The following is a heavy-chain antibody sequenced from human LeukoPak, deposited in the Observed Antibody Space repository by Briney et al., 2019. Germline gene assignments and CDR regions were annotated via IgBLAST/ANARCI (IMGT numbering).Heavy chain of an antibody. V-gene: IGHV4-59*01. D-gene: IGHD5-12*01. J-gene: IGHJ4*02. CDR2: IYYSGST. Sequence: SETLSLTCTVSGGSISSYYWSWIRQPPGKGLEWIGYIYYSGSTSYNPSLKSRVTISVDTSSNQFSLILTSVTAADTAVYYCARGTKTGYTGYDWNYWGQGSLVTVSS. CDR3: ARGTKTGYTGYDWNY. CDR1: GGSISSYY.